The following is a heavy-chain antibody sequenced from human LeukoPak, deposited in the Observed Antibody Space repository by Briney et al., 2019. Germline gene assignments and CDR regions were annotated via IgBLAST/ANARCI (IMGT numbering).Heavy chain of an antibody. D-gene: IGHD5-24*01. CDR3: AKDTSRRDGYNFDY. Sequence: PGGSLRLSCAASGFTFDDYAMHWARQAPGKGLEWLSLISGDGGSTYYADSVKGRFTISRDNSKNSLYLQMNSLRTEDTALYYCAKDTSRRDGYNFDYWGQGTLVTVSS. CDR2: ISGDGGST. J-gene: IGHJ4*02. V-gene: IGHV3-43*02. CDR1: GFTFDDYA.